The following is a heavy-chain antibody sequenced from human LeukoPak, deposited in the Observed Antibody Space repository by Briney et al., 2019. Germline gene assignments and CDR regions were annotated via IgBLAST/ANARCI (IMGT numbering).Heavy chain of an antibody. CDR3: AIGGGERLGELSYLDY. CDR2: INPSGGST. J-gene: IGHJ4*02. V-gene: IGHV1-46*01. Sequence: ASVKVSCKASGYTFTSYYMHWVRQAPGQGLEWMGIINPSGGSTSYAQKFQGRVTMTRDTSTGTVYMEQSSLRSEDTAVYYCAIGGGERLGELSYLDYWGQGTLVTVSS. CDR1: GYTFTSYY. D-gene: IGHD3-16*02.